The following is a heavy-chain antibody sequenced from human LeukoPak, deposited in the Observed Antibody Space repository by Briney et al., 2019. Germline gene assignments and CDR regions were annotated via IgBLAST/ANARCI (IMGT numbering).Heavy chain of an antibody. J-gene: IGHJ3*02. CDR3: AKIVVVPAADAFDI. D-gene: IGHD2-2*01. CDR1: GYTFTSYG. Sequence: ASVKVSCKASGYTFTSYGISWVRQAPGQGLEWMGLVDPEDGETIYAEKFQGRVTITADTSTDTAYMELSSLRSEDTAVYYCAKIVVVPAADAFDIWGQGTMVTVSS. V-gene: IGHV1-69-2*01. CDR2: VDPEDGET.